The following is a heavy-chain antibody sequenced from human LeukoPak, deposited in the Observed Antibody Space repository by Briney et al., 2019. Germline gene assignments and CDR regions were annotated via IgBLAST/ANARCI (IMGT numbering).Heavy chain of an antibody. V-gene: IGHV5-51*01. J-gene: IGHJ4*02. CDR2: INPGDSEI. Sequence: GESLKISCKGSGYSFTNYWIGWVRQTPGKGLEWMGIINPGDSEIKYSPSLQGQVTISADKSISTAYLQWSSLKSSDTAMYYCARRGLDGTIFGADYWGQGTLVTVSS. D-gene: IGHD3-3*01. CDR1: GYSFTNYW. CDR3: ARRGLDGTIFGADY.